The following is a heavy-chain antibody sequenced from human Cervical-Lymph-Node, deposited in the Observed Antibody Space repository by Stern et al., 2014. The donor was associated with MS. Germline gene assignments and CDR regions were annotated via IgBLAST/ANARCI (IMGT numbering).Heavy chain of an antibody. CDR1: GFTFRNYW. CDR3: TKDTYGPEDY. V-gene: IGHV3-74*02. D-gene: IGHD3-10*01. J-gene: IGHJ4*02. CDR2: INRDGTTI. Sequence: EVQLVESGGGLVQPGGSLRLSCVASGFTFRNYWMPWVRHGPGKGLVWVARINRDGTTITHADSVKGRFTISRDNAKNTLYLQMNSLRVEDTAVYYCTKDTYGPEDYWGQGTSVTVSP.